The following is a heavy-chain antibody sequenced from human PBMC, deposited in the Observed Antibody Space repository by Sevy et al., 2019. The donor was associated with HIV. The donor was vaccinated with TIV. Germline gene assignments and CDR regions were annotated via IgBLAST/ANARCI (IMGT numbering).Heavy chain of an antibody. J-gene: IGHJ6*02. CDR1: GFTFSSYG. CDR3: AKDRRVGVPWGSGWDYYGMDV. D-gene: IGHD6-19*01. CDR2: ISYDGSNK. V-gene: IGHV3-30*18. Sequence: GGSLRLSCAASGFTFSSYGMHWVRQAPGNGLEWVAVISYDGSNKYYADSVKGRFTISRDNSKNTLYLQMNSLRAEDTAVYYCAKDRRVGVPWGSGWDYYGMDVWGQGTTVTVSS.